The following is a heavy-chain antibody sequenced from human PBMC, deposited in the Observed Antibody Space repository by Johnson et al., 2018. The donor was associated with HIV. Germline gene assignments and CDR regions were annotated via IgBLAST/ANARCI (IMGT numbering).Heavy chain of an antibody. J-gene: IGHJ3*02. CDR3: AKDCPKWEDGDAFDI. V-gene: IGHV3-43D*03. CDR1: GFTFDDYA. CDR2: ISWDGGNT. D-gene: IGHD1-26*01. Sequence: EVQLLESGGVVVQPGGSLRLSCAASGFTFDDYAMHWVRQAPGKGLEWVSLISWDGGNTYYADAVKGRFIISRDNNKNSLYLQMNSLRAEDTALYYCAKDCPKWEDGDAFDIWGQGTMVTVSS.